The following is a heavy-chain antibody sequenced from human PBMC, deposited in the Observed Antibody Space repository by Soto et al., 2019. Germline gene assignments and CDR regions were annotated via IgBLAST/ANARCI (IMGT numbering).Heavy chain of an antibody. CDR1: GFTFSSYS. Sequence: EVHLVESGGGLVQPGGSLRRSCAASGFTFSSYSLNWVRQAPGKGLEWVSYITSSGTTVYYADSVRGRFTISRDNAKNSMYLQMNSLRDDDTAVYYCARGSSNWAYYFDFWAQGTLVTVSS. CDR3: ARGSSNWAYYFDF. D-gene: IGHD6-13*01. V-gene: IGHV3-48*02. J-gene: IGHJ4*02. CDR2: ITSSGTTV.